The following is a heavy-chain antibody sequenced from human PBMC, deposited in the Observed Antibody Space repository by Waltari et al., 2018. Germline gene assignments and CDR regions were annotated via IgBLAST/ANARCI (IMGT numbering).Heavy chain of an antibody. Sequence: VQLQESGGAVVRPGGSLRLTCVASGFKFNDYGRSWVRRVPGKGLEWVSGITWNGGIISYSDSVKGRFTITRDNDKNSLSLQMTSLRVEDTALYYCARYLNWGLPRFDNWGQGTQVTVSS. CDR2: ITWNGGII. D-gene: IGHD3-16*01. CDR3: ARYLNWGLPRFDN. J-gene: IGHJ4*02. CDR1: GFKFNDYG. V-gene: IGHV3-20*04.